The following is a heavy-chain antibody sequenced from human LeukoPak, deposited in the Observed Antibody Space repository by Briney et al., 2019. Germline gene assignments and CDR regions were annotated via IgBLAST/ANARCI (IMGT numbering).Heavy chain of an antibody. CDR1: GGSFSGYS. CDR2: VNHSGST. D-gene: IGHD2-15*01. V-gene: IGHV4-34*01. Sequence: SETLSLTCALYGGSFSGYSWNWIRQPPGNGLEWIGEVNHSGSTNYNPSLKSRVTISVDTSKNQFSLKLSSVTAADTAVYNCARHWGLGYCSAGDCYPFDFWGRGILVTVSS. CDR3: ARHWGLGYCSAGDCYPFDF. J-gene: IGHJ4*02.